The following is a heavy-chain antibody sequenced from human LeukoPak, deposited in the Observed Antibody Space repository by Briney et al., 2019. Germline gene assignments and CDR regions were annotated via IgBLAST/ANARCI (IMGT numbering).Heavy chain of an antibody. Sequence: GGSLRLSCAASGFTFSSYSMNWVRQAPGKGPEWVSSISSSSGYIYYADSVKGRFTISRDNAKNSLYLQMNSLRAEDTAVYYCARGTGTIFGVVIKRNWFDPWGQGTLVTVSS. CDR2: ISSSSGYI. D-gene: IGHD3-3*01. CDR1: GFTFSSYS. CDR3: ARGTGTIFGVVIKRNWFDP. V-gene: IGHV3-21*01. J-gene: IGHJ5*02.